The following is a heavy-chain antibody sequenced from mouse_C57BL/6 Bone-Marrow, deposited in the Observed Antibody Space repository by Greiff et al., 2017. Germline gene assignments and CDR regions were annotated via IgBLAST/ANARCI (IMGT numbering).Heavy chain of an antibody. V-gene: IGHV1-72*01. CDR2: IDPNSGGT. J-gene: IGHJ3*01. CDR3: ASSGGYLAWFAY. D-gene: IGHD2-2*01. CDR1: GYTFTSYW. Sequence: QVQLQQPGAELVKPGASVKLSCKASGYTFTSYWMHWVKQRPGRGLEWIGMIDPNSGGTKYNEKFKSKATLTVDKPSSTAYMQLSSLTSEASAVYYCASSGGYLAWFAYWGQGTLVTVSA.